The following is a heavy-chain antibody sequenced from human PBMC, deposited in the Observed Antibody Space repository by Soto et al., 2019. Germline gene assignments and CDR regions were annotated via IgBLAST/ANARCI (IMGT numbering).Heavy chain of an antibody. V-gene: IGHV4-39*01. J-gene: IGHJ4*02. Sequence: SQTNPLSYTVAGGSIWIRSAAGCCIRKPPGKGLEWIGSIYYLGNTYYNPSLGGRVSISVDTSKNQFSLKLKSVTAADTAVFYCAGLFTYVSSGYHLNNLGQGTLVTVS. CDR2: IYYLGNT. D-gene: IGHD3-22*01. CDR1: GGSIWIRSAA. CDR3: AGLFTYVSSGYHLNN.